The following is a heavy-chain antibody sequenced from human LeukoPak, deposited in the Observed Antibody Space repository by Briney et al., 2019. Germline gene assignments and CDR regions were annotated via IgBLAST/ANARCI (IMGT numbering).Heavy chain of an antibody. CDR3: AKDAGYYDSSGYSEWDFDY. J-gene: IGHJ4*02. Sequence: GGSLRLSCAASGFTFSSYSMNWVRQAPGKGLEWVSAISGSGGSTYYADSVKGRFTISRDNSKNTLYLQMNSLRAEDTAVYYCAKDAGYYDSSGYSEWDFDYWGQGTLVTVSS. D-gene: IGHD3-22*01. CDR2: ISGSGGST. CDR1: GFTFSSYS. V-gene: IGHV3-23*01.